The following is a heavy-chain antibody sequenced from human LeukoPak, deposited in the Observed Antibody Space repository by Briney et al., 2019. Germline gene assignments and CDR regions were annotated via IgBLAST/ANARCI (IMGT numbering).Heavy chain of an antibody. J-gene: IGHJ3*02. Sequence: PGGSLRLSCAASGFTFSNAWMSWVRQAPGKGLEWVGRIKSKTDGGTTDYAAPVKGRFTISRDDSKNTLYLQMNSLKTEDTAVYYCTTNLCSSTSCYIDAFDIRGQGTMVTVSS. CDR2: IKSKTDGGTT. D-gene: IGHD2-2*01. CDR1: GFTFSNAW. V-gene: IGHV3-15*01. CDR3: TTNLCSSTSCYIDAFDI.